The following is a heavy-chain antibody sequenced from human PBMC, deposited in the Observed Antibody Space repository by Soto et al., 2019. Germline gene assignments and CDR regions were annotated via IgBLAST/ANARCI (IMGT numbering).Heavy chain of an antibody. CDR3: AKGSVVGADYSYGMDV. D-gene: IGHD2-2*01. Sequence: GGSLRLSCAAAGFTFSSYGMNWVRQAPGGGLEWVSAVSGSGGSEYYADSVRGRFTISRDNSKNTLYLQLNSLRAEDTAIYYCAKGSVVGADYSYGMDVWGQGTTVTVS. CDR1: GFTFSSYG. CDR2: VSGSGGSE. V-gene: IGHV3-23*01. J-gene: IGHJ6*02.